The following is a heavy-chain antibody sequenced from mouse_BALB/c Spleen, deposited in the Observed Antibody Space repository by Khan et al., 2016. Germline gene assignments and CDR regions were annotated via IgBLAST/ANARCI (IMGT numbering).Heavy chain of an antibody. CDR1: VYSITSGYY. CDR2: ISYDGNN. CDR3: ARGTIIFGY. V-gene: IGHV3-6*02. D-gene: IGHD1-1*02. J-gene: IGHJ2*01. Sequence: EVKLEESGPGLVKPSQSLSLTCSVTVYSITSGYYWNWIRQFPGNKLEWMGYISYDGNNNYNPSLKNRISITRDTSKNQFFLKLNSVTTEDTATYYCARGTIIFGYWGQGTTLTVSS.